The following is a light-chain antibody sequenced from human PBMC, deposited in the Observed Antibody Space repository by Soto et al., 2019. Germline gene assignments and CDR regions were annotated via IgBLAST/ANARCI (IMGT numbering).Light chain of an antibody. CDR2: GVN. Sequence: QSALTQPASVSGSPGQSITISCTGTSSDIGRYNYVSWYQQHPGKAPRLVISGVNKRPSGISNRFSASMSDNTASLTISGLQAEDESDYYCCSYAGGTTSYVVFGRGTKLTVL. J-gene: IGLJ2*01. CDR1: SSDIGRYNY. V-gene: IGLV2-23*02. CDR3: CSYAGGTTSYVV.